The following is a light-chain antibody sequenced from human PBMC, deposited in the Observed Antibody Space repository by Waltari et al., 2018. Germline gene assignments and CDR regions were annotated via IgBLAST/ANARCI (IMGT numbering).Light chain of an antibody. CDR2: DAS. J-gene: IGKJ4*01. CDR3: QQRSNWPT. CDR1: QSVSSD. Sequence: EIVLTQSPATLSLSPGERATLSCRASQSVSSDFAWYQQKPGQAPRLLIYDASTRATGIPARFSGSGSGTDFTLTISSLEPEDFAVYYCQQRSNWPTFGGGTQVEIK. V-gene: IGKV3-11*01.